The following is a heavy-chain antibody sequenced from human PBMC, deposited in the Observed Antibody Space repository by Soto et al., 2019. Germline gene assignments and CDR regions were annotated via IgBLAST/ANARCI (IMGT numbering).Heavy chain of an antibody. V-gene: IGHV4-39*01. CDR2: IYYSGST. Sequence: QLQLQESGPGLVKPSETLSLTCTVSGGSISSSSYYWGWIRQPPGKGLEWIGSIYYSGSTYYNPSLKSRVTISVDTSKNQFSLKLSSVTAADTAVYYCVSRITMVRGIFCFDYWGQGTLVTVSS. CDR3: VSRITMVRGIFCFDY. CDR1: GGSISSSSYY. D-gene: IGHD3-10*01. J-gene: IGHJ4*02.